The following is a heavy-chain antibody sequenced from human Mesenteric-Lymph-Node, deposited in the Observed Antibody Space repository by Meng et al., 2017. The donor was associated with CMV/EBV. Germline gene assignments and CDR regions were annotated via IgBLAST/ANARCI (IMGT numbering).Heavy chain of an antibody. V-gene: IGHV1-2*02. CDR2: IEPNSGGT. CDR3: ARRSPGLTWFDP. CDR1: GYTFTSYD. D-gene: IGHD3-9*01. Sequence: ASVKVSCKASGYTFTSYDINWVRQAPGQGLEWMGWIEPNSGGTNYAQKFQGRVTMTRDTSISTAYMELSRLRSDDTAVYYCARRSPGLTWFDPWGQGTLVTVSS. J-gene: IGHJ5*02.